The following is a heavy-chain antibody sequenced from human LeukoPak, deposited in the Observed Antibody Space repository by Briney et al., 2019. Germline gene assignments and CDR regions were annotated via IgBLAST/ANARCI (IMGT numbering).Heavy chain of an antibody. CDR3: ARFEKFYGSSIHYLDY. D-gene: IGHD3-22*01. V-gene: IGHV4-59*12. J-gene: IGHJ4*02. Sequence: SETLSLTCAVSGASISGYYWSWIRQPPGEGLEWIGFIHSNGNTNYSPSLKSRLTMPVDTSKNQFSLKVNSVTAADTAVYYCARFEKFYGSSIHYLDYWGQGALVTVSS. CDR2: IHSNGNT. CDR1: GASISGYY.